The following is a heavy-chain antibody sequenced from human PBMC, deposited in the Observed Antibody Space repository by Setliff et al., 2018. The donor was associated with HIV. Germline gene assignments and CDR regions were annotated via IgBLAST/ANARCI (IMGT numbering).Heavy chain of an antibody. Sequence: GGSLRLSCVGSGFTLRSSGMTWVRQAPGGGLECVATIRFDGAVTEYVDSVKGRFTISRDDSKNTVFLQLGTLRREDTAVYYCASARIPTGGTSTSLDFWGQGALVTV. CDR1: GFTLRSSG. D-gene: IGHD1-1*01. J-gene: IGHJ4*02. CDR3: ASARIPTGGTSTSLDF. V-gene: IGHV3-NL1*01. CDR2: IRFDGAVT.